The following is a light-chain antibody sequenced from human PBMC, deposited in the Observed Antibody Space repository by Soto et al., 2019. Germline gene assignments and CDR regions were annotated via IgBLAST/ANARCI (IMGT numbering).Light chain of an antibody. Sequence: EIVLTQSPGTLSLSPGERATPSCRASQSVSSSYLAWYQQKPGQAPRLLIYGASSRATGIPDRFSGSGSGTDFTLTISRLAPEDFAVYYCQQYDSSPLTFGGGTKVEIK. CDR2: GAS. V-gene: IGKV3-20*01. J-gene: IGKJ4*01. CDR3: QQYDSSPLT. CDR1: QSVSSSY.